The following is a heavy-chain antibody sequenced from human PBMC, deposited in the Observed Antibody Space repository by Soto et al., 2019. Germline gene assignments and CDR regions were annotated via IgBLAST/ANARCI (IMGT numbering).Heavy chain of an antibody. CDR3: AARITMVRGVIITGAFQH. CDR2: IYHSGST. Sequence: ASETLSLTCAVSGGSISSGGYSWSWIRQPPGKGLEWIGYIYHSGSTYYNPSLKSRVTISVDRSKNQFSLKLSSVTAADTAVYYCAARITMVRGVIITGAFQHWGQGTLVTVSS. V-gene: IGHV4-30-2*01. J-gene: IGHJ1*01. D-gene: IGHD3-10*01. CDR1: GGSISSGGYS.